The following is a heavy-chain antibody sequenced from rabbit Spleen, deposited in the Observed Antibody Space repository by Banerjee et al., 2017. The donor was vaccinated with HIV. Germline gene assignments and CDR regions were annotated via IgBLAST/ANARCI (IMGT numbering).Heavy chain of an antibody. Sequence: QSLEESGGDLVKPGASLTLTCTASGFSFSNSYYLCWVRQAPGKGLECIACIYAGSSGSTWYASWVNGRFTISKTSSTTVTLQLTSLTAADTATYFCARGSAAMTMVITGFYFGLWGPGTLVTVS. CDR3: ARGSAAMTMVITGFYFGL. CDR2: IYAGSSGST. CDR1: GFSFSNSYY. D-gene: IGHD2-1*01. V-gene: IGHV1S40*01. J-gene: IGHJ4*01.